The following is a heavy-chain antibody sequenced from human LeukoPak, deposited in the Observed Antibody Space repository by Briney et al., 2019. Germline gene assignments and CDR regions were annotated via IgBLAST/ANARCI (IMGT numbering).Heavy chain of an antibody. D-gene: IGHD5-18*01. CDR3: ARRWMQLPGAFDI. J-gene: IGHJ3*02. CDR1: GGSISSGSYY. CDR2: IYTSGST. Sequence: PSETLSLTCTVSGGSISSGSYYWSWIRQPAGKGLEWIGRIYTSGSTNYNPSLKSRVTISVDTSKNQFSLKLSSVTAADTAVYYRARRWMQLPGAFDIWGQGTMVTVSS. V-gene: IGHV4-61*02.